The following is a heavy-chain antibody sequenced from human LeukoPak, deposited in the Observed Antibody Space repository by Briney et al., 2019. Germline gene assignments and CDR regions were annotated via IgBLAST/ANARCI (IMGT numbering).Heavy chain of an antibody. D-gene: IGHD6-19*01. CDR2: INDSGGNT. V-gene: IGHV3-23*01. Sequence: GESLRLSCAASGFAFSSYPMSWVRQAPGKGLEWVSSINDSGGNTYNADSVKGRFTISRDNSKNTLYLQMNSLRAEDTAVYYCAKETRVAGWYSDYWGQGTLVAVSS. CDR3: AKETRVAGWYSDY. J-gene: IGHJ4*02. CDR1: GFAFSSYP.